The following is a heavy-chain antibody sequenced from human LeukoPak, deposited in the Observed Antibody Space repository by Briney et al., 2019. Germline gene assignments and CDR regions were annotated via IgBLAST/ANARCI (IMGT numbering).Heavy chain of an antibody. CDR2: IYYSGGT. D-gene: IGHD3-3*01. J-gene: IGHJ5*02. Sequence: SETLSLTCTVSGGSISSYYWSWIRQPPGKGLEWIGYIYYSGGTNYNPSLQSRVTISVDTSKNQFSLQLKSVTAADTALYYCARDFQGITTFGVAPPGGFDPWGQGTLVIVSS. CDR3: ARDFQGITTFGVAPPGGFDP. V-gene: IGHV4-59*01. CDR1: GGSISSYY.